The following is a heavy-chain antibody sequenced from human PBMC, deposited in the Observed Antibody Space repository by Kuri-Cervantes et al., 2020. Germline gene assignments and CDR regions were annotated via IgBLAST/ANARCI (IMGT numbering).Heavy chain of an antibody. J-gene: IGHJ6*02. Sequence: SGPTLVKPTQTLTLTCTFSGFSLSTSGMCVSWIRQPPGKALEWLALIDWDDDKYYSTSLKTRLTISKDTSKNQVVLTMTNMDPVDTATYYCARMESSNSGSYYDHYYYGMDAWGQGTTVTVSS. CDR2: IDWDDDK. V-gene: IGHV2-70*01. CDR1: GFSLSTSGMC. D-gene: IGHD1-26*01. CDR3: ARMESSNSGSYYDHYYYGMDA.